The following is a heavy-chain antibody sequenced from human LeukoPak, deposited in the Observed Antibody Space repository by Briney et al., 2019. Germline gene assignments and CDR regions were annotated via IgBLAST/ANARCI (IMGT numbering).Heavy chain of an antibody. Sequence: ASVKVSCKASGYTFTSYDINWVRQATGQGLEWMGWMNPNSGNTGYAQKFQGRVTMTRNTSISTAYMELSSLRSEDTAVYYCARVLSFRITIFGVVIKGMDVWGQGTTVTVSS. CDR3: ARVLSFRITIFGVVIKGMDV. CDR2: MNPNSGNT. J-gene: IGHJ6*02. V-gene: IGHV1-8*01. D-gene: IGHD3-3*01. CDR1: GYTFTSYD.